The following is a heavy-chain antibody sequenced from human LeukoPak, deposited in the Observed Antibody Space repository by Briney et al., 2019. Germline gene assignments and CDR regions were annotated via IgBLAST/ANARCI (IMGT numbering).Heavy chain of an antibody. V-gene: IGHV3-7*01. Sequence: GGSLRLSCAASGFTFSSYWMSWVRQAPGKGLEWVANIKQKGREKYYVDSEKSRFTISRDNAKNSLYLQMNSLRAEDTGVYYCAREGANVVVTARGAFDIWGEGKMVTVSS. J-gene: IGHJ3*02. D-gene: IGHD2-21*02. CDR1: GFTFSSYW. CDR3: AREGANVVVTARGAFDI. CDR2: IKQKGREK.